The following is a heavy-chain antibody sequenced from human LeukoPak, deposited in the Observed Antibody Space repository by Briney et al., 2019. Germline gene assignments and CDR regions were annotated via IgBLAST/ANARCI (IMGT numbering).Heavy chain of an antibody. CDR2: ISSSSSYI. CDR1: GFTFSSYS. D-gene: IGHD6-13*01. V-gene: IGHV3-21*04. Sequence: GGSLRLSCAASGFTFSSYSMNWVRQAPGKGLEWVSSISSSSSYIYYADSVKGRFTISRDNAKNSLYLQMNSLRAEDTALYYCAKDMYSSSRDAFDIWGQGTMVTVSS. CDR3: AKDMYSSSRDAFDI. J-gene: IGHJ3*02.